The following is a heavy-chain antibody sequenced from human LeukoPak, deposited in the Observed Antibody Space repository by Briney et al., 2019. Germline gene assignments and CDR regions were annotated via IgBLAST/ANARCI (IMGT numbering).Heavy chain of an antibody. J-gene: IGHJ5*02. D-gene: IGHD2-2*01. CDR2: TYYRSTWYN. CDR1: GDSVSSNSVT. Sequence: SQTLSLTCAISGDSVSSNSVTWNWIRQSPSRGLEWLGRTYYRSTWYNDYAVSVRGRITVNPDTSKNQFSQHLNSVTLEDTAVYYCARRLTQYDCFDPWGQGILVTVSS. V-gene: IGHV6-1*01. CDR3: ARRLTQYDCFDP.